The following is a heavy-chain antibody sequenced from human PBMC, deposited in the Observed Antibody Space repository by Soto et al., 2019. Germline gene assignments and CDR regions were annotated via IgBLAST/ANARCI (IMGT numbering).Heavy chain of an antibody. Sequence: QVQLVESGGGVVQPGRSLRLSCAASGFTFSSYGMHWVRQAPGKGLEWVAVIWYDGSNKYYADSVKGRFTISRDNSKNTLYLQMNSLSAEDTAVYYCAREGFGIVVVVAAMDVWGKGTTVTVFS. D-gene: IGHD2-15*01. CDR3: AREGFGIVVVVAAMDV. V-gene: IGHV3-33*01. J-gene: IGHJ6*04. CDR1: GFTFSSYG. CDR2: IWYDGSNK.